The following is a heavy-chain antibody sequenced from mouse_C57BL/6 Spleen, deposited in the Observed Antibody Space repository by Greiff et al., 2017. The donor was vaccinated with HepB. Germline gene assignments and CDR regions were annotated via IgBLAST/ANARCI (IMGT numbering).Heavy chain of an antibody. D-gene: IGHD2-4*01. CDR2: IYPGDGDT. CDR1: GYAFSSSW. V-gene: IGHV1-82*01. J-gene: IGHJ2*01. CDR3: AREITYFDY. Sequence: PLQQSGPELVKPGASVKISCKASGYAFSSSWMNWVKQRPGKGLEWIGRIYPGDGDTNYNGKFKGKATLTADKSSSTAYMQLSSLTSEDSAVYFCAREITYFDYWGQGTTLTVSS.